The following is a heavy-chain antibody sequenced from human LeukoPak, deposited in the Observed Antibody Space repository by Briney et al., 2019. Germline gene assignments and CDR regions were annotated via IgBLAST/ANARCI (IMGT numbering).Heavy chain of an antibody. CDR1: GDTLTELS. CDR2: FDPEDGET. D-gene: IGHD3-22*01. J-gene: IGHJ4*02. Sequence: ASLKVSCKVSGDTLTELSMHWVRQAPGKGLEWMGGFDPEDGETIYAQKFQGRVTMTEDTSTDTAYMELSSLRSEDTAVYYCATDLNPHDSSGYYVQAYYWGQGTLVTVSS. V-gene: IGHV1-24*01. CDR3: ATDLNPHDSSGYYVQAYY.